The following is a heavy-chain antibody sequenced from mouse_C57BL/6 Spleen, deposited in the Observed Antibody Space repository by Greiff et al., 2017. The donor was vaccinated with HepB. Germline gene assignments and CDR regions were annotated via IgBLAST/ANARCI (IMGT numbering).Heavy chain of an antibody. CDR1: GYTFTSYW. Sequence: QVHVKQPGAELVMPGASVKLSCKASGYTFTSYWMHWVKQRPGQGLEWIGEIDPSDSYTNYNQKFKGKSTLTVDKSSSTAYMQLSSLTSEDSAVYYCASHDGYYWFAYWGQGTLVTVSA. D-gene: IGHD2-3*01. CDR3: ASHDGYYWFAY. J-gene: IGHJ3*01. CDR2: IDPSDSYT. V-gene: IGHV1-69*01.